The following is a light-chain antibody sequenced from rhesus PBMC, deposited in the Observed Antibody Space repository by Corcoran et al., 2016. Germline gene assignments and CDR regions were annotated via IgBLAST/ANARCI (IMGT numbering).Light chain of an antibody. Sequence: DIQMTQSPSSLSASVGDRVTITCQASQGISNWLAWYQQKPGKAHKLRIDAASLLQSGVPSRFSGIGSGTDFTLTISSLQPEDFATYYCQQHNSHPFTFGPGTKLDIK. CDR1: QGISNW. CDR2: AAS. CDR3: QQHNSHPFT. V-gene: IGKV1-33*02. J-gene: IGKJ3*01.